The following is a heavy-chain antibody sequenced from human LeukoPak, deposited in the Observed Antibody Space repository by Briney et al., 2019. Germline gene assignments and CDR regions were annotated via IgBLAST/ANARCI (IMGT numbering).Heavy chain of an antibody. D-gene: IGHD3-10*01. V-gene: IGHV4-39*01. J-gene: IGHJ4*02. CDR1: GFTFSLYG. CDR2: IYYSGST. Sequence: KSGGSLRLSCAVSGFTFSLYGMSWVRQAPGKGLEWVGSIYYSGSTYYNPSLKSRVTISVDTSKNQFSLKLSSVTAADTAVYYCARLDYYGSGSIDYWGQGTLVTVSS. CDR3: ARLDYYGSGSIDY.